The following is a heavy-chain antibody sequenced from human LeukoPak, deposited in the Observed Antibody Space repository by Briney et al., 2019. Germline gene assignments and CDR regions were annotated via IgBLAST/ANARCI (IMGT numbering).Heavy chain of an antibody. J-gene: IGHJ3*02. V-gene: IGHV3-53*01. CDR2: MYGAANI. D-gene: IGHD4-17*01. CDR3: AKDPNGDYIGAFDM. Sequence: GGSLRLSCAASGFSVSTTYMSWVRQAPGKGLEWVSFMYGAANIYYADSVKGRFTISRDNFKNTLYLQMNSLRAEDTALYHCAKDPNGDYIGAFDMWGQGTMVTVSS. CDR1: GFSVSTTY.